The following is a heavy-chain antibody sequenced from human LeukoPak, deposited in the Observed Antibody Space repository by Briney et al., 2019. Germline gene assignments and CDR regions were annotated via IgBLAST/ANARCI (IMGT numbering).Heavy chain of an antibody. J-gene: IGHJ4*02. CDR2: FYDSGKK. D-gene: IGHD1-14*01. CDR1: GGSITSHY. CDR3: AREPAERIGFDY. Sequence: SETLSLTCTVSGGSITSHYWSWIRQSPGEGLEWIGYFYDSGKKSYNPSFKSRVTMFVDTSKNQFSLRLTSITAADTAVYYCAREPAERIGFDYWGQGTLVTVSS. V-gene: IGHV4-59*11.